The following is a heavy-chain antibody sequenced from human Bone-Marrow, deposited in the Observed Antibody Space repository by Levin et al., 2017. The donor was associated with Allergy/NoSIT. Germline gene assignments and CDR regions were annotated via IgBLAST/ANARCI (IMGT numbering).Heavy chain of an antibody. CDR1: GFSLSSRGVG. D-gene: IGHD3-9*01. J-gene: IGHJ5*02. V-gene: IGHV2-5*02. CDR3: AHTNYDPLAGYYAFDP. Sequence: ESGPTLVKPTQSLTLTCLFSGFSLSSRGVGVGWIRQPPGKALEWLALIYWDDDKRYNPSLKARLTITADTSKNQVVLTLANLGPVDTATYYCAHTNYDPLAGYYAFDPWGQGTLVTVSS. CDR2: IYWDDDK.